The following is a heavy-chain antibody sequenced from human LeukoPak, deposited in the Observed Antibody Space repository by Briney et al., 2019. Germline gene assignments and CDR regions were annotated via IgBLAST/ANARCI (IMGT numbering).Heavy chain of an antibody. Sequence: SETLSPTCAVYGGSLSDYHWRWIRQPPGKGLEWIGEISHSGSTNYNPSLKSRLTVSLDTPKNQFSLRLSSVTAADTAVYYCARVEVGPSGNVIDYWGQGTLVTVSS. D-gene: IGHD3/OR15-3a*01. J-gene: IGHJ4*02. CDR1: GGSLSDYH. V-gene: IGHV4-34*01. CDR3: ARVEVGPSGNVIDY. CDR2: ISHSGST.